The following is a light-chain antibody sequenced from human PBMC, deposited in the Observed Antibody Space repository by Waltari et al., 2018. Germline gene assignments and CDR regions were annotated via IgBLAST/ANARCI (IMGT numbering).Light chain of an antibody. J-gene: IGKJ1*01. Sequence: DIVMTQSPDSLAVSLGERATINCKSSQSVLYSSNNKNYLAWYQQKPGQPPKLLIYWASTRESGVPDRFSGSGSGTEFTLTISSLQAEEVAVYYCQQYYSHVRTFGQGTKVEVK. V-gene: IGKV4-1*01. CDR3: QQYYSHVRT. CDR1: QSVLYSSNNKNY. CDR2: WAS.